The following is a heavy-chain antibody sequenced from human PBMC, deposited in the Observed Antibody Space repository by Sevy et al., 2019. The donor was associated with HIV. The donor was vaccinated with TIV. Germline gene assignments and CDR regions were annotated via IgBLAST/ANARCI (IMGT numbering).Heavy chain of an antibody. D-gene: IGHD2-15*01. CDR2: ISYDGNYM. CDR1: GFTFSSSG. V-gene: IGHV3-30*18. Sequence: GGSLRLSCAASGFTFSSSGIHWVRQAPGKGLEWVAIISYDGNYMYYADSVKGRFTISRDNSKNTLYLQMNSLRAEDTAVSCCAKDIASEGFDYWGQGTLVTVSS. CDR3: AKDIASEGFDY. J-gene: IGHJ4*02.